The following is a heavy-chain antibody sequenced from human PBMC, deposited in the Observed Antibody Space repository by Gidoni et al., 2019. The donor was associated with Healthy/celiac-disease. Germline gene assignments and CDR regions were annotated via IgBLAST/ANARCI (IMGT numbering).Heavy chain of an antibody. J-gene: IGHJ4*02. V-gene: IGHV4-39*01. CDR3: ARHGMVRGVMGPAFDY. CDR1: GGSISSSSYY. Sequence: QLQLQESGPGLVKPSETLSLTCTVSGGSISSSSYYWGWIRQPPGKGLEWIGSIYYSGSTYYHPSLKSRVTISVDTSKNQFSLKLSSVTAADTAVYYCARHGMVRGVMGPAFDYWGQGTLVTVSS. CDR2: IYYSGST. D-gene: IGHD3-10*01.